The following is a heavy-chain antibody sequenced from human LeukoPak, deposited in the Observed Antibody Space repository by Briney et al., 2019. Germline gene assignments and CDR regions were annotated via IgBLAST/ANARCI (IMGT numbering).Heavy chain of an antibody. CDR1: GGSFSGYY. J-gene: IGHJ3*02. CDR2: INHSGST. D-gene: IGHD2-21*01. Sequence: SETLSLTCAVYGGSFSGYYWSWIRQPPGKGLEWIGEINHSGSTNYNPSLKSRVTISVDTSKNQFSLKLSSVTAADTAVYYCARNRLWLDAFDIWGQGTMVTVSS. CDR3: ARNRLWLDAFDI. V-gene: IGHV4-34*01.